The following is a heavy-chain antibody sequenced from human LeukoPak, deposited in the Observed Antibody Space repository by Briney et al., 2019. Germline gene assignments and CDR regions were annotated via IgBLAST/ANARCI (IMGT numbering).Heavy chain of an antibody. Sequence: PGGSLRLSCAASGFIFSHYGIHWVRQAPGKGLEWVSVISYDGGEKYYADSARGRFTISRDNSKNTLYLQVDSLRAEDTAVYYCAKHAASLYCSGDSCYTYGMDVWGQGTTVTVSS. CDR2: ISYDGGEK. CDR3: AKHAASLYCSGDSCYTYGMDV. CDR1: GFIFSHYG. D-gene: IGHD2-15*01. V-gene: IGHV3-30*18. J-gene: IGHJ6*02.